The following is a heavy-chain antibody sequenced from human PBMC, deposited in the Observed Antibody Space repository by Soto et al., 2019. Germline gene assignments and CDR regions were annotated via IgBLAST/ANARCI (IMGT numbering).Heavy chain of an antibody. CDR1: GYTFTDYY. V-gene: IGHV1-2*02. D-gene: IGHD3-22*01. Sequence: ASVKVSCKASGYTFTDYYVHWVRQAPGQGLEWMGWINPNSGGTKSAQKFQGRVTMTRDTSISTAYMELSRLRSDDTAVYYCARRKGDYYDSSSYHYYFDYWGQGTLVTVSS. J-gene: IGHJ4*02. CDR2: INPNSGGT. CDR3: ARRKGDYYDSSSYHYYFDY.